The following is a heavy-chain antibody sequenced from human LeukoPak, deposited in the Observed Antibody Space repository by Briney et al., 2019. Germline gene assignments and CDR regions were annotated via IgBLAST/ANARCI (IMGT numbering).Heavy chain of an antibody. Sequence: ASVKVSCKASGYTFTSYGISWVRQAPGQGLEWMGWISAYNGNTNYAQKLQGRVTMTTDTSTSTVYMELRSLRSDDTAVYYCARVRWFGEFRDNWFDPWGQGTLVTVSS. CDR1: GYTFTSYG. D-gene: IGHD3-10*01. V-gene: IGHV1-18*01. CDR3: ARVRWFGEFRDNWFDP. CDR2: ISAYNGNT. J-gene: IGHJ5*02.